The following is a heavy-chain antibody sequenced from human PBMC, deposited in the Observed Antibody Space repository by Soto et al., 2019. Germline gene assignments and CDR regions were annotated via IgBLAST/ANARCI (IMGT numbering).Heavy chain of an antibody. Sequence: PGGSLRLSCAASGFTFSNAWMSWVRQAPGKGLEWVGRIKSKTDGGTTDYAAPVKGRFTISRDDSKNTLYLQMNSLKTEDTAVYYCTTDVRVRSGYYPVVAFDIWGQGTMVTVSS. V-gene: IGHV3-15*01. CDR2: IKSKTDGGTT. CDR3: TTDVRVRSGYYPVVAFDI. D-gene: IGHD3-22*01. J-gene: IGHJ3*02. CDR1: GFTFSNAW.